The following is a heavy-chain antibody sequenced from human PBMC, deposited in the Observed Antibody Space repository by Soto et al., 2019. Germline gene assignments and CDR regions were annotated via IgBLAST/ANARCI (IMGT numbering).Heavy chain of an antibody. CDR2: IYPGDSDT. V-gene: IGHV5-51*01. Sequence: GESLKISWKGSGYSFSSYWIGWVRQMPGKGLEWMGIIYPGDSDTRYSPSFQGQVTISADKSISTAYLQWSSLKASDTAMYYCARRQGRYYYYMDVWGKGTTVTVSS. CDR1: GYSFSSYW. J-gene: IGHJ6*03. CDR3: ARRQGRYYYYMDV.